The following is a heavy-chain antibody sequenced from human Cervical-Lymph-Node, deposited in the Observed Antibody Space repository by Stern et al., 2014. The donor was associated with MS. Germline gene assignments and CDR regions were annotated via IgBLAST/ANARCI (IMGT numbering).Heavy chain of an antibody. V-gene: IGHV3-74*01. CDR1: GFTFSSHW. D-gene: IGHD3-16*01. J-gene: IGHJ6*02. CDR3: ARGGFGHALDV. CDR2: IDNDGSRT. Sequence: EVQLVESGGGLVRPGGSLRLSCAASGFTFSSHWMYWVRQVPGKGLVWVSSIDNDGSRTIYADSVRGRLTITRDNAENTLHLQMNSLSAEDTAMYYCARGGFGHALDVWGQGTTVTVAS.